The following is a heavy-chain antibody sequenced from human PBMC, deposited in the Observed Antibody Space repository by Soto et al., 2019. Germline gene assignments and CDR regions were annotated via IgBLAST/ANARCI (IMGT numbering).Heavy chain of an antibody. CDR2: IYWDDDK. V-gene: IGHV2-5*02. CDR3: AHSRTIYYYSNYEGGTNWFDH. J-gene: IGHJ5*02. CDR1: GFSLSTSGVG. Sequence: QITLKESGPTLVKPTQTLTLTCTFSGFSLSTSGVGVGWIRQPPGKALEWLALIYWDDDKRYSPSLKSRLTITKDTSKNQVVLTMTNMYPVDTATYYCAHSRTIYYYSNYEGGTNWFDHWGQGTLVTVSS. D-gene: IGHD4-4*01.